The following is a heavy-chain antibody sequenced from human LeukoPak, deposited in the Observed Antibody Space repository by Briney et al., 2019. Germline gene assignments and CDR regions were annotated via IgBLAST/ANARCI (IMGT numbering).Heavy chain of an antibody. CDR1: GGSISSSSYY. Sequence: PSETLSLTCTVSGGSISSSSYYWGWIRQPPGKGLEWIGSIYYSGSTYYNPSLKSRVTISVDTSKNQFSLKLSSVTAADTAVYYCARERLGSGSYYYYYYMDVWGKGTTVTISS. J-gene: IGHJ6*03. CDR2: IYYSGST. CDR3: ARERLGSGSYYYYYYMDV. V-gene: IGHV4-39*07. D-gene: IGHD1-26*01.